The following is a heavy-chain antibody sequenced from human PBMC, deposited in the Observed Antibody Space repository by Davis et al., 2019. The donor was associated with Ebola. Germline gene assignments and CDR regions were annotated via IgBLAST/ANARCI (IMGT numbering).Heavy chain of an antibody. CDR1: GGTFSTYA. Sequence: AASVKVSCKASGGTFSTYAIDWVRQAPGQGLEWMGRIIPILGIPNYAQKFQGRVTMTRDTSTTTAYMELSSLRSEDTAVYYCARDDTGYSSNLGRFRDHPFDLWGQGTMVTVSS. CDR3: ARDDTGYSSNLGRFRDHPFDL. D-gene: IGHD4-11*01. J-gene: IGHJ3*01. V-gene: IGHV1-69*04. CDR2: IIPILGIP.